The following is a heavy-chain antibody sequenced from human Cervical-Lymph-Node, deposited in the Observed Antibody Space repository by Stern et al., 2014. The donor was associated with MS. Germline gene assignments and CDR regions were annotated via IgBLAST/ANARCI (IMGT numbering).Heavy chain of an antibody. V-gene: IGHV1-24*01. Sequence: QLGQSGAEVKKPGASVKGSCKVSGYTLTESSIHWVRQAPGKGLEWMGGFDPEDVKTIYAQRFTGRITMTEDADTDTTSHGEGSLTSEDSAVYYCAAAPLAYYYDTTAYYSSYWGQGTLVTVSS. D-gene: IGHD3-22*01. CDR2: FDPEDVKT. CDR1: GYTLTESS. CDR3: AAAPLAYYYDTTAYYSSY. J-gene: IGHJ4*02.